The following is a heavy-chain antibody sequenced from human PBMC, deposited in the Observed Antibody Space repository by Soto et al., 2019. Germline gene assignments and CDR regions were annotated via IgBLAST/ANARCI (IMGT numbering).Heavy chain of an antibody. J-gene: IGHJ4*02. D-gene: IGHD2-2*01. CDR3: AKDLWGVVPAPIDY. CDR1: GFTFSSYG. V-gene: IGHV3-30*18. Sequence: PGGSLRLSCAASGFTFSSYGMHWVRQAPGKGLEWVAVISYDGSNKYYADSVKGRFTISRDNSKNTLYLQMNSLRAEDTAVYYCAKDLWGVVPAPIDYWGQGTLVTVSS. CDR2: ISYDGSNK.